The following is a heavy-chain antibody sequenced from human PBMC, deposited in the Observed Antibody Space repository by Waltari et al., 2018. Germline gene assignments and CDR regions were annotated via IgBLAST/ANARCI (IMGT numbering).Heavy chain of an antibody. D-gene: IGHD4-17*01. CDR3: AKEANDYGGNSFDY. CDR2: ISYEGSNK. Sequence: QVQLVESGGGVVQPGRSLRLSCAASGFTFSSYGMHWVRQAPGKGLEWVAVISYEGSNKYYADSVKGRFTISRDNSKNTLYLQMNSLRAEDTAVYYCAKEANDYGGNSFDYWGQGTLVTVSS. V-gene: IGHV3-30*18. J-gene: IGHJ4*02. CDR1: GFTFSSYG.